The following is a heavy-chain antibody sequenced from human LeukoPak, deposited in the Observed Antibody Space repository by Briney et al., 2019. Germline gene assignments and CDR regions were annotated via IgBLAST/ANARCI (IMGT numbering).Heavy chain of an antibody. V-gene: IGHV4-34*01. CDR3: ARQPLNCTSTSCYAFDI. J-gene: IGHJ3*02. D-gene: IGHD2-2*01. Sequence: SETLSLTCAVYGGSVSGYYWSWIRQPPGKGLEWIGEINDSGSTNYNPSLRSRVTMSVDTSKNQFSLNLSSVTAADAAVYYCARQPLNCTSTSCYAFDIWGQGTMVTVSS. CDR1: GGSVSGYY. CDR2: INDSGST.